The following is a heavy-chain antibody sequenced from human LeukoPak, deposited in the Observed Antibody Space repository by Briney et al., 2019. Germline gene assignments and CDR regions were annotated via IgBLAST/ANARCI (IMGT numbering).Heavy chain of an antibody. CDR3: AKGKGIAARVYYYYYYMDV. CDR1: GFTFSSYA. CDR2: ISGSGGST. J-gene: IGHJ6*03. D-gene: IGHD6-6*01. Sequence: GGSLRLSCAASGFTFSSYAMSWVRQAPGKGLEWVSAISGSGGSTYYADSVKGRFTISRDNSKNTLYLQMNSLRAEDTAVYYCAKGKGIAARVYYYYYYMDVRGKGTTVTVSS. V-gene: IGHV3-23*01.